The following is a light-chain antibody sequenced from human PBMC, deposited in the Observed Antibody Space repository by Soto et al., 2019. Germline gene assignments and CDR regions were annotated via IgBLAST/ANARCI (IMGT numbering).Light chain of an antibody. CDR3: SSYTSRSIVV. J-gene: IGLJ2*01. Sequence: QSALTQPASVSGSPGQSITISRTGTSSDIGGYDYVSWYRQHPGKAPKLLIYEVIHRPSGVSNRFSGSKSGNTASLTISGLQADDEADYYCSSYTSRSIVVFGGGTKVTVL. CDR2: EVI. CDR1: SSDIGGYDY. V-gene: IGLV2-14*01.